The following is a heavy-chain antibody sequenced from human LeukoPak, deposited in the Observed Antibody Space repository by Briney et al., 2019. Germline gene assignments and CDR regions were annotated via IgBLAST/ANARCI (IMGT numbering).Heavy chain of an antibody. CDR1: GYTFTSYG. Sequence: GASVKVSCKASGYTFTSYGFSWVRQAPGQGLEWMGWISAYNGNTKYAQKLQGRVTMTTDTSTSAAYMELRSLRSDDTAVYYCARDRGIFSYCSGGSCYSGYWGQGTLVTVSS. V-gene: IGHV1-18*01. CDR2: ISAYNGNT. CDR3: ARDRGIFSYCSGGSCYSGY. J-gene: IGHJ4*02. D-gene: IGHD2-15*01.